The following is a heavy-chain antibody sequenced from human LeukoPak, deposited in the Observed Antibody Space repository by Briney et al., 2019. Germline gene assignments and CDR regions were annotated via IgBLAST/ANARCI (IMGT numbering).Heavy chain of an antibody. J-gene: IGHJ4*02. CDR1: GFTFDDYG. CDR2: INSDGSST. V-gene: IGHV3-74*01. D-gene: IGHD4-17*01. Sequence: PGGSLRLSCAASGFTFDDYGMSWVRQAPGKGLVWVSRINSDGSSTSYADSVKGRFTISRDNAKNTLYLQMNSLRAEDTAVYYCARDPRFYGDYDYWGQGTLVTVSS. CDR3: ARDPRFYGDYDY.